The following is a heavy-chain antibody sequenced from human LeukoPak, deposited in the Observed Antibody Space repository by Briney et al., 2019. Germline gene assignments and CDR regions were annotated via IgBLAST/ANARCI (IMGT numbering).Heavy chain of an antibody. CDR3: ARDLGYGSGSYIDY. J-gene: IGHJ4*02. D-gene: IGHD3-10*01. Sequence: ASETLSLTCTVSGGSISSYYWSWIRQPPGKGLEWIGYIYYSGSTNYNPSPKSRVTISVDTSKNQFSLKLSSVTAADTAVYYCARDLGYGSGSYIDYWGQGTLVTVSS. CDR2: IYYSGST. CDR1: GGSISSYY. V-gene: IGHV4-59*01.